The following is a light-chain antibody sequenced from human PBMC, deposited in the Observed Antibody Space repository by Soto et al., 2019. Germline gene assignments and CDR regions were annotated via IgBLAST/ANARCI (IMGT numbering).Light chain of an antibody. CDR1: FSNIGNNY. V-gene: IGLV1-51*02. Sequence: QSVLTQPPSVSAAPGQKVTISCSGSFSNIGNNYVSWYQQLPGTAPKLLIYENNKRPSGIPDRFSGSKSGTSATLGITGLQTGDEADYYCGTWDSSLSAEVFGGGTKLTVL. J-gene: IGLJ3*02. CDR3: GTWDSSLSAEV. CDR2: ENN.